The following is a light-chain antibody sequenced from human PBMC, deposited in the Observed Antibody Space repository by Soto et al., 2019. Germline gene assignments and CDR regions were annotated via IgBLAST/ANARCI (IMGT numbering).Light chain of an antibody. V-gene: IGLV1-47*01. CDR3: AAWDDSLSAHVV. CDR2: RNN. CDR1: SSNIGSNY. J-gene: IGLJ2*01. Sequence: QSVLTQPPPASGTPGQRVTISCSGSSSNIGSNYVYWYQQLPGTAPKLLIYRNNQRPSGVPDRFSGSKSGTSASLAISGLRSEDEADYYCAAWDDSLSAHVVFGGGTKVTVL.